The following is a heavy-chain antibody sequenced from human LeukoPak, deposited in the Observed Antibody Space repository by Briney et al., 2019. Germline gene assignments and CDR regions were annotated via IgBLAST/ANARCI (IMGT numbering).Heavy chain of an antibody. Sequence: ASVKVSCKASGYTFTSYYMHWVRQAPGQGLEWMGIINPSGGSTSYAQKFQGRVTITADKSTSTAYMELSSLRSEDTAVYYCARSRVPNSFDAFDIWGQGTMVTASS. CDR3: ARSRVPNSFDAFDI. CDR2: INPSGGST. D-gene: IGHD3-16*02. J-gene: IGHJ3*02. V-gene: IGHV1-46*01. CDR1: GYTFTSYY.